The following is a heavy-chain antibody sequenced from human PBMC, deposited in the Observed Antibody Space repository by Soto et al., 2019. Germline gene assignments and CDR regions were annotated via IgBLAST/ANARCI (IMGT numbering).Heavy chain of an antibody. CDR3: ARDPVGAIYYYGMDV. J-gene: IGHJ6*02. D-gene: IGHD1-26*01. CDR1: GGTFSSYA. CDR2: IIPIFGTA. Sequence: SVKVSCKASGGTFSSYAISWVRQAPGQGLEWMGGIIPIFGTANYAQKFQGRVTITADESTSTAYMELSSLRSEDTAVYYCARDPVGAIYYYGMDVWGQGTTVTVSS. V-gene: IGHV1-69*13.